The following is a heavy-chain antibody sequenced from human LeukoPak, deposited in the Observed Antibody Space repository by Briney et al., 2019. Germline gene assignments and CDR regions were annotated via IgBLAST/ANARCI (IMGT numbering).Heavy chain of an antibody. V-gene: IGHV1-18*01. D-gene: IGHD3-22*01. Sequence: ASVKVSCKASGYTFTSYGISWVRQAPGQGLEWMGWISAYNGNTNYAQKLQGRVTMTTDTSTSTAYMELRSLRSDDTAVYYCARFYYYDSSGHGPRAFDIWGQGTMVTVSS. J-gene: IGHJ3*02. CDR3: ARFYYYDSSGHGPRAFDI. CDR1: GYTFTSYG. CDR2: ISAYNGNT.